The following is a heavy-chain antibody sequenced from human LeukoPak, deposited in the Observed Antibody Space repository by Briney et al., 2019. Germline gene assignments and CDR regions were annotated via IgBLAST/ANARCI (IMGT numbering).Heavy chain of an antibody. CDR1: GFTCSSYW. D-gene: IGHD5-12*01. CDR2: INQDGSEK. V-gene: IGHV3-7*04. CDR3: ARGRGYSGYDDFRY. J-gene: IGHJ4*02. Sequence: GGSLRLSCAASGFTCSSYWMSWVRQAPGKGLEWVANINQDGSEKTYVDSVKGRFTISRDNAKNSLYLQMNSLRAEDTAVYYCARGRGYSGYDDFRYWGQGTLVTVSS.